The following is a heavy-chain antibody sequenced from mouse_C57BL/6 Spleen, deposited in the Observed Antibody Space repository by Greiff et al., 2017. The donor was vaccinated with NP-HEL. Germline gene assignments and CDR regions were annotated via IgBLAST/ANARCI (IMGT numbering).Heavy chain of an antibody. Sequence: QVQLQQSGAELVKPGASVKISCKASGYAFSSYWMNWVKQRPGKGLEWIGQIYPGDGDTNYNGKFKGKATLTADKSSSTAYMQLSSLTSEDSAVYFCARKSNYLYYFDYWGQGTTLTVSS. CDR1: GYAFSSYW. V-gene: IGHV1-80*01. D-gene: IGHD2-5*01. CDR3: ARKSNYLYYFDY. J-gene: IGHJ2*01. CDR2: IYPGDGDT.